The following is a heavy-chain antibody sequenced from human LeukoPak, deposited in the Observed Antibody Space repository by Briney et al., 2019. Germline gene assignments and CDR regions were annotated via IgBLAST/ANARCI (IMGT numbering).Heavy chain of an antibody. CDR1: GGTFSSYA. J-gene: IGHJ3*02. Sequence: SVKVSCKASGGTFSSYAISWVRQAPGQGLEWMGRIIPIFGIANYAQKFQGRVTITADKSTSTAYMELSSLRSEDTAVYYCARVGRDGFTNAFDIWGQGTMVTVSS. CDR3: ARVGRDGFTNAFDI. CDR2: IIPIFGIA. D-gene: IGHD5-24*01. V-gene: IGHV1-69*04.